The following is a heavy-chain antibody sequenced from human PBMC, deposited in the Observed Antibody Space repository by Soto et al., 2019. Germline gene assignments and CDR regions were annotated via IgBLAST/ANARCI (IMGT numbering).Heavy chain of an antibody. CDR3: ARSPYNTGYHYGMDA. CDR1: GYSFSIYG. J-gene: IGHJ6*02. Sequence: QPSGSLRLACAASGYSFSIYGMHGWRQDPGEGLEEVAVIWYDGRKAYYADSVKGRFTISRDNSKNTLYLKMNSLRAEDTAVYYCARSPYNTGYHYGMDAWGQGTMVTVSS. D-gene: IGHD3-9*01. V-gene: IGHV3-33*01. CDR2: IWYDGRKA.